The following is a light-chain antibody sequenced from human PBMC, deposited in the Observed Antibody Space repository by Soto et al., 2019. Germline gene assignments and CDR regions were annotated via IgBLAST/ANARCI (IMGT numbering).Light chain of an antibody. CDR3: FSYTTSNTYV. CDR2: DVS. J-gene: IGLJ1*01. CDR1: SSDVGAYNY. V-gene: IGLV2-14*03. Sequence: QSVLTQPASVSGSPGQSITISCTGTSSDVGAYNYVSWYQQLPGKAPKLMIYDVSNRPSGVSNRFSGSKSGNTASLTISGLQAEDETDYYCFSYTTSNTYVFGTGTKVTVL.